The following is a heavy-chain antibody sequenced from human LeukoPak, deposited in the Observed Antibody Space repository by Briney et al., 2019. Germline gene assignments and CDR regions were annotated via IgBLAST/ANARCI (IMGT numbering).Heavy chain of an antibody. CDR3: AKGYLDWFFDY. V-gene: IGHV3-9*01. CDR1: GFTFDDYA. CDR2: IRWNSGSL. Sequence: GGSLRLSCAASGFTFDDYAMHWVRQAPGKGLEWVSGIRWNSGSLGYADSVEGRFTISRDNAKNSLYLQMNSLRAEDTALYYCAKGYLDWFFDYWGQGTLVTVSS. D-gene: IGHD3-9*01. J-gene: IGHJ4*02.